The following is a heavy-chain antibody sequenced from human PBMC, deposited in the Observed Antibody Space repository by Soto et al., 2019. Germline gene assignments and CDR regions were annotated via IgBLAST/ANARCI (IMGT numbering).Heavy chain of an antibody. CDR2: ISYDGSNK. CDR1: GFTFSSYA. Sequence: QVQLVESGGGVVQPGRSLRLSCAASGFTFSSYAMHWVRQAPGKGLEWVAVISYDGSNKYYADSVKGRFTISRDNSKNTLYLQMNSLRAEDTAVYYGARDCSTYVFDYWGQGTLVTVSS. D-gene: IGHD3-10*02. CDR3: ARDCSTYVFDY. J-gene: IGHJ4*02. V-gene: IGHV3-30-3*01.